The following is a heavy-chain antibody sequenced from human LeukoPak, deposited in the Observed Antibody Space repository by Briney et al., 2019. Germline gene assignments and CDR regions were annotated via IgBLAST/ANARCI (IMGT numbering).Heavy chain of an antibody. CDR3: AREDGYSSGRVHRNRGYFDY. D-gene: IGHD6-19*01. J-gene: IGHJ4*02. V-gene: IGHV3-33*08. CDR1: GFTFSSYA. CDR2: IWFDGSKK. Sequence: TGGSLRLSCAASGFTFSSYAMHWVRQAPGKGLEWVAVIWFDGSKKYYADSVKGRFTISRDNSKNTLYLQMNSLRAEDTAVYYCAREDGYSSGRVHRNRGYFDYWGQGTLVTVSS.